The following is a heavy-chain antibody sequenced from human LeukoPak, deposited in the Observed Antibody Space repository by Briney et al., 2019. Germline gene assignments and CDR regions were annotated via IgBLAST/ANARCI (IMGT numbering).Heavy chain of an antibody. CDR3: ATYSSLNRREFQY. D-gene: IGHD3-22*01. Sequence: GGSLRLSCEGSGFTFSNYWMGWVRQAPGKGLQWAANIKTDGSEKYYVDSVKGRFTISRDNAKNSLYLQMDSLRAEDTAVYYCATYSSLNRREFQYWGQGTLLTVSS. CDR2: IKTDGSEK. V-gene: IGHV3-7*01. J-gene: IGHJ1*01. CDR1: GFTFSNYW.